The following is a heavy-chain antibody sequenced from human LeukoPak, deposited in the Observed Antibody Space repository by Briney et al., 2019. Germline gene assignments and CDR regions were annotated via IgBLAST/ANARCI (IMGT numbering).Heavy chain of an antibody. CDR1: GYTFTGYY. J-gene: IGHJ5*02. CDR2: INPNSGGT. Sequence: GASVKVSCKASGYTFTGYYMHWVRQAPGQGLEWMGWINPNSGGTNYAQKFQGRVTMTRDTSISTAYMELTRLRSDDTAVYYCARDCRSPLPPSAIRPTWFDPWGQGTLVTVSS. D-gene: IGHD2-21*01. V-gene: IGHV1-2*02. CDR3: ARDCRSPLPPSAIRPTWFDP.